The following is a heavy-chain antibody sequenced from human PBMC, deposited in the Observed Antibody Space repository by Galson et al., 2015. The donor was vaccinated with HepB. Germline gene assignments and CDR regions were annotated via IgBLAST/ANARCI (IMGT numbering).Heavy chain of an antibody. J-gene: IGHJ4*02. V-gene: IGHV3-23*01. Sequence: SLRLSCAASGFTVSGNGMSWVRQAPGKGLEWVSTISGSGAVPYNSDSVRGRFTISRDNSKNTVYLQMNSLRVEDTAVYYCAKIPIYDSSGYYPYYFDYWGQGTLVTVSS. CDR2: ISGSGAVP. CDR3: AKIPIYDSSGYYPYYFDY. D-gene: IGHD3-22*01. CDR1: GFTVSGNG.